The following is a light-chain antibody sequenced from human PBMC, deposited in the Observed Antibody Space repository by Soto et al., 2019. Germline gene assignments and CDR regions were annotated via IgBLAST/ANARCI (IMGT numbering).Light chain of an antibody. Sequence: QAVVTQPPSVSGAPGQTVTISCTGSNSNVGGGYDVHWYQQLPGSAPKLHIYANNNRPSGVPDRFSGSKSGTSASLAITGLQAEDEADYYCQSYDPTLNVVFGGGTKLTVL. J-gene: IGLJ2*01. CDR2: ANN. V-gene: IGLV1-40*01. CDR3: QSYDPTLNVV. CDR1: NSNVGGGYD.